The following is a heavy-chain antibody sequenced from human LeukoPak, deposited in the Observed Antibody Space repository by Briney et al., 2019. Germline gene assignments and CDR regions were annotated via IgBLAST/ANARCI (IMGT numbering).Heavy chain of an antibody. Sequence: SETLSLTCIVSGGSISNYYWSWIRQPAGKGLEWIGRIYTSGSTNYNPSLKSRVTMSVDTSKNQFSLKLSSVTAADTAVYYCARGPPLRYFDWYDYYYYYMDVWGKGTTVTISS. V-gene: IGHV4-4*07. CDR2: IYTSGST. D-gene: IGHD3-9*01. J-gene: IGHJ6*03. CDR1: GGSISNYY. CDR3: ARGPPLRYFDWYDYYYYYMDV.